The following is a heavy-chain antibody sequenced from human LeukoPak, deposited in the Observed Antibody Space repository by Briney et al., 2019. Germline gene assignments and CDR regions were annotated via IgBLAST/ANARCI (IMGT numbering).Heavy chain of an antibody. CDR1: GFTFTGYT. J-gene: IGHJ4*02. V-gene: IGHV3-21*01. D-gene: IGHD2-21*02. Sequence: GGSLRLSCAASGFTFTGYTMNWVRQAPGKGLEWVSSISSSSTYIYYADSVKGRFTISRDNAKNSLYLQMNSLRAEDTAVYYCARGFSPVAVPAILAYWGQGTLVTVSS. CDR2: ISSSSTYI. CDR3: ARGFSPVAVPAILAY.